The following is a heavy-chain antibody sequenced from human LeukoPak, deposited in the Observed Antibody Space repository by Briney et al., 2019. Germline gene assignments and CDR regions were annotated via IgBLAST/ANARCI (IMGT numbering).Heavy chain of an antibody. CDR1: GGTFSSYA. CDR3: ARHIEYSSSAPYYFDY. CDR2: IIPIFGTA. V-gene: IGHV1-69*05. J-gene: IGHJ4*02. D-gene: IGHD6-6*01. Sequence: SVKVSCKASGGTFSSYAISWVRQAPGQGLEWMGRIIPIFGTANYAQKFQGRVTITTDESTSTAYMELSSLRSEDTAVYYCARHIEYSSSAPYYFDYWGQGTLVTVSS.